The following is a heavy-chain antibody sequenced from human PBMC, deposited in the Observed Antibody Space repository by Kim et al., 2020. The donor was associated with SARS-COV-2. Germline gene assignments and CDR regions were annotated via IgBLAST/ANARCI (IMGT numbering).Heavy chain of an antibody. Sequence: SVKVSCTASGETFNTYAITWLRQAPGQGLEWMGGIVPLLGTTNYAQRFQGRVTITADKSTRTVYMELSSLGSDDTAVYFCASNTYYYGSGSYHNVKWFDRWGPGTRVTVSS. D-gene: IGHD3-10*01. V-gene: IGHV1-69*06. CDR2: IVPLLGTT. CDR1: GETFNTYA. CDR3: ASNTYYYGSGSYHNVKWFDR. J-gene: IGHJ5*02.